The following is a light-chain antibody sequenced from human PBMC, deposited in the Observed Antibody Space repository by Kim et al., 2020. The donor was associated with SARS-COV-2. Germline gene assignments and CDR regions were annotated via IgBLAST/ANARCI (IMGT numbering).Light chain of an antibody. V-gene: IGLV10-54*04. Sequence: QNATLACSGESNNVGDEGTAWLQQHQGHPPKLRSYRNNNRPSGISERFSASRSGNTASLTITGLQPEDEADYYCSAWDVSLRAWVFGGGTQLTVL. CDR2: RNN. J-gene: IGLJ3*02. CDR3: SAWDVSLRAWV. CDR1: SNNVGDEG.